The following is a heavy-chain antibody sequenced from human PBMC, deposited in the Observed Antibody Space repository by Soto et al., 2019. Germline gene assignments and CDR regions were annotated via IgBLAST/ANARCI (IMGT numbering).Heavy chain of an antibody. Sequence: SETLSLTCTVSGGSISSGDYYWSWIRQPPGKGLEWIGYIYYSGSTYYNPSLKSRVTISVDTSKNQFSLKLSSVTAADTAVYYCARGNTAMVCALNYWGQGTLVTVSS. CDR1: GGSISSGDYY. J-gene: IGHJ4*02. CDR2: IYYSGST. D-gene: IGHD5-18*01. CDR3: ARGNTAMVCALNY. V-gene: IGHV4-30-4*01.